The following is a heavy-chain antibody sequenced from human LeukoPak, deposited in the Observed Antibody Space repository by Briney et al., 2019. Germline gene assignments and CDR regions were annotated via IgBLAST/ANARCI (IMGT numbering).Heavy chain of an antibody. CDR2: IYYSGST. CDR1: GGSISSGGYY. V-gene: IGHV4-31*03. D-gene: IGHD4-17*01. Sequence: SETLSLTCTVSGGSISSGGYYWSRIRQHPGKGLEWIGYIYYSGSTYYNPSLKSRVTISVDTSKNQFSLKLSSVTAADTAVYYCARDHDYGEVTGWFDPWGQGTLVTVSS. CDR3: ARDHDYGEVTGWFDP. J-gene: IGHJ5*02.